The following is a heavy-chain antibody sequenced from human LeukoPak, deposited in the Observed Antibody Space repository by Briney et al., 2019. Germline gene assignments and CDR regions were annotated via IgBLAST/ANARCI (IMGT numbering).Heavy chain of an antibody. CDR1: GFTFSSYA. Sequence: GGTLRLSCAASGFTFSSYAMSWVRQAPGKGLEWVSSINGSGGDTYYGDSVKGRFTISRDNSKNTLYLQVNSLRAEDTAVFYCAKGRISGDAGLDYWGQGTLVTV. CDR3: AKGRISGDAGLDY. V-gene: IGHV3-23*01. CDR2: INGSGGDT. J-gene: IGHJ4*02. D-gene: IGHD6-13*01.